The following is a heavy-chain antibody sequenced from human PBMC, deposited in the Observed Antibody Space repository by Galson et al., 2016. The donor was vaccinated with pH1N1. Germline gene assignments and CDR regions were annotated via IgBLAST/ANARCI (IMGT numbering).Heavy chain of an antibody. CDR3: AREGVTESGRWENAFAI. J-gene: IGHJ3*02. Sequence: CAISGDSVSSIDAAWNWIRQSPSGGLEWLGRTYYRSRWIYDYAGSVSGRITTNPDTSKNQFSLQLSSVTPEDTAVYYCAREGVTESGRWENAFAIWGQGTMVTVS. D-gene: IGHD1-26*01. V-gene: IGHV6-1*01. CDR2: TYYRSRWIY. CDR1: GDSVSSIDAA.